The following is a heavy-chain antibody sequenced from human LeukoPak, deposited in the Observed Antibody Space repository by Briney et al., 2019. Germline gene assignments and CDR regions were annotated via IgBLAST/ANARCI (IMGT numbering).Heavy chain of an antibody. CDR3: ARPEGGSSTSCYDY. D-gene: IGHD2-2*01. CDR1: GGSFSGYY. Sequence: SETLSLTCAVYGGSFSGYYWSWIRQPPGKGLGWIGEINHSGSTNYNPSLKSRVTISVDTSKNQFSLKLSSVTAADTAVYYCARPEGGSSTSCYDYWGQGTLVTVSS. J-gene: IGHJ4*02. CDR2: INHSGST. V-gene: IGHV4-34*01.